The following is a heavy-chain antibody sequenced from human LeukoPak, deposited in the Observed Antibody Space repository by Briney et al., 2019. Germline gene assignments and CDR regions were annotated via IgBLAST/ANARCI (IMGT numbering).Heavy chain of an antibody. V-gene: IGHV3-23*01. D-gene: IGHD3-22*01. CDR1: GFSFRSYA. CDR3: AKDHMRDSSGSYLH. Sequence: GGSLRLSCAASGFSFRSYAMSWVRQAPGKGLEWVSAISGSGETTYYADSVKGRFTISRDNANNTVSLQTSSLRPEDTAVYYCAKDHMRDSSGSYLHWGQGIQVAVSS. CDR2: ISGSGETT. J-gene: IGHJ4*02.